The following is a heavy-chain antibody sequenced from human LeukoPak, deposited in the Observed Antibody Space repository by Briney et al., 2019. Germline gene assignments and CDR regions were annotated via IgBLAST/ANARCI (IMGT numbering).Heavy chain of an antibody. D-gene: IGHD6-13*01. CDR1: GGSISSGGYY. J-gene: IGHJ4*02. CDR3: ARVERQQSFDY. CDR2: IYYSGST. V-gene: IGHV4-31*03. Sequence: SETLSLTCTVSGGSISSGGYYWSWIRQHPGKGLEWIGYIYYSGSTYYNPSLKSRVTISVDTSKNQFSLKLSSVTAADTAVYYCARVERQQSFDYWGQGTLVTVSS.